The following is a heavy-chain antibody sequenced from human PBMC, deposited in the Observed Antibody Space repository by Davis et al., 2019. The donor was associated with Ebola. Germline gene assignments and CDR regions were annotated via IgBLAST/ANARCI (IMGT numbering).Heavy chain of an antibody. CDR1: GYTFTSYG. CDR3: ARRPTGTNSGDL. J-gene: IGHJ2*01. D-gene: IGHD4/OR15-4a*01. V-gene: IGHV1-18*01. Sequence: ASVKVSCKASGYTFTSYGISWVRQAPGQGLEWMGWISAYNGNTNYAQKLQGRVTMTTDTSTSTAYMELSSLRSEDTAVYYCARRPTGTNSGDLWGRGTLVTVSS. CDR2: ISAYNGNT.